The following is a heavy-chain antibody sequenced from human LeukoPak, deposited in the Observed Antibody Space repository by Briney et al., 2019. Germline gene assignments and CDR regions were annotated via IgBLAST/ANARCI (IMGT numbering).Heavy chain of an antibody. CDR1: GYTFTGYY. J-gene: IGHJ6*03. CDR3: ATGGPGYCSSTSCYTLGLYYYYYMDV. D-gene: IGHD2-2*02. CDR2: INPNSGGT. V-gene: IGHV1-2*02. Sequence: ASVKVSCKASGYTFTGYYMHWVRQAPGQGLEWMGWINPNSGGTNYAQKFQGRVTMTRDTSISKAYMELSRLRSDDTAVYYCATGGPGYCSSTSCYTLGLYYYYYMDVWGKGTTVTVSS.